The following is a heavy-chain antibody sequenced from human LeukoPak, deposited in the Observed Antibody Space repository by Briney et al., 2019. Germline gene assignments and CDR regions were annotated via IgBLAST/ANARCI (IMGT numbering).Heavy chain of an antibody. CDR3: AKNYCSGGSCYFYYFDY. CDR2: INPSGGST. CDR1: GYTFSGYY. V-gene: IGHV1-46*01. J-gene: IGHJ4*02. Sequence: ASVKVSCKASGYTFSGYYMHWVRQAPGQGLEWMGIINPSGGSTSYAQKFQGRVTMTRDTSTSTVYMELSSLRSEDTAVYYCAKNYCSGGSCYFYYFDYWGQGTLVTVSS. D-gene: IGHD2-15*01.